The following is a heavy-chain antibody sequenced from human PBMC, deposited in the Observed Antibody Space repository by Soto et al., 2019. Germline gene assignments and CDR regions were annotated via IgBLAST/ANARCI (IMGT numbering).Heavy chain of an antibody. D-gene: IGHD3-10*01. CDR2: INYSGTT. CDR1: GDSISSRSYY. Sequence: QLQLQASGPGLVKPSETLSLTCTVSGDSISSRSYYWGWISQPPGKGLEWIGNINYSGTTYYNPSLKSRVIISVDTSKNQFSLKLSSVTAADTAVYYCASPLGPYSWCDPWGQGTLVTVSS. CDR3: ASPLGPYSWCDP. J-gene: IGHJ5*02. V-gene: IGHV4-39*01.